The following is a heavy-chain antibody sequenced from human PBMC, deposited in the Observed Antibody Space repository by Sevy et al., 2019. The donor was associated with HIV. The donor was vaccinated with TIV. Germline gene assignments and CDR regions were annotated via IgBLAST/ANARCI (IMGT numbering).Heavy chain of an antibody. Sequence: SETLSPTCKVSGGSISSEAYYWSWIRQPPGKGLQYIGYMYYSGSTYYNASLKSRITISVDTSENQFSLNLSSVTVADTAVYYCARAVRLRYFDVWGQGTLVTVSS. D-gene: IGHD3-9*01. CDR3: ARAVRLRYFDV. V-gene: IGHV4-30-4*01. J-gene: IGHJ4*02. CDR2: MYYSGST. CDR1: GGSISSEAYY.